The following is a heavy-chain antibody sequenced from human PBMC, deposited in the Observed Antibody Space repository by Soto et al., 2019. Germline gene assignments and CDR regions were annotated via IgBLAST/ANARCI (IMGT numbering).Heavy chain of an antibody. J-gene: IGHJ2*01. CDR1: GFTFSSYG. CDR3: ARGKGWSVGATDWYFDL. Sequence: QVQLVESGGGVVQPGRSLRLSCAASGFTFSSYGMHWVRQAPGKGLEWVAVIWYDGSNKYYADSVKGRFTISRDNSKNTLYLQMNSLRAEDTAVYYCARGKGWSVGATDWYFDLWGRRTLVTVSS. CDR2: IWYDGSNK. V-gene: IGHV3-33*01. D-gene: IGHD1-26*01.